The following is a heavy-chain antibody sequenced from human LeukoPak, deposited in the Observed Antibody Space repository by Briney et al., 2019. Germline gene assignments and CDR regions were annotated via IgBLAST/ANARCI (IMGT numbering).Heavy chain of an antibody. Sequence: TSETLSLTCTVSGYSISSGYYWGWIRQPPGKGLEWIGSIYHSGSTFYNPSLKSRVTISVDTSKNQFSLKLTSVTAADTAVFYCARHEYSGSWSPPEYFDLWGRGTLVTVSS. CDR3: ARHEYSGSWSPPEYFDL. J-gene: IGHJ2*01. CDR2: IYHSGST. V-gene: IGHV4-38-2*02. D-gene: IGHD6-13*01. CDR1: GYSISSGYY.